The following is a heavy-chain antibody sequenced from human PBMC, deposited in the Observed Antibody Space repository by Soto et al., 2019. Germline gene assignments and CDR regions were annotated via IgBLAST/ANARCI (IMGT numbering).Heavy chain of an antibody. CDR2: ISGSGGTT. V-gene: IGHV3-23*01. J-gene: IGHJ4*02. D-gene: IGHD2-15*01. Sequence: EVQLLESGGGLVQPGGSLRLSCATSGFTFSSYAMSWVRQAPGKGLEWVSGISGSGGTTYYADSVKGRFTISRDNSENTLYLQMHSLRAEDTAVYYCEKGHCVGGTCLSIFDDWGQGTLVTVSS. CDR1: GFTFSSYA. CDR3: EKGHCVGGTCLSIFDD.